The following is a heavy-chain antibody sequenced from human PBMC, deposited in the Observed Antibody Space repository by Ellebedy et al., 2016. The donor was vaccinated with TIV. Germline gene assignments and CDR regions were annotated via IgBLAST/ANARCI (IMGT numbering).Heavy chain of an antibody. CDR2: IYYSGST. CDR1: GGSISSSPYY. V-gene: IGHV4-39*01. Sequence: SETLSLTCTVSGGSISSSPYYWGWIRQPPGKGLEWIGTIYYSGSTYYNPSLKSRVTISVDTSKNQFSLKLSSVTAADTAVYYCARLTWFGESVLWYWGQGTLVTVSS. J-gene: IGHJ4*02. D-gene: IGHD3-10*01. CDR3: ARLTWFGESVLWY.